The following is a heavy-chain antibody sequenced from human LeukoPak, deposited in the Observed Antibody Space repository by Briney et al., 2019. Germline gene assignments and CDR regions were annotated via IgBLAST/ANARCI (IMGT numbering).Heavy chain of an antibody. J-gene: IGHJ3*02. CDR1: GFTVCSNY. D-gene: IGHD3-22*01. V-gene: IGHV3-53*01. Sequence: GGSLRLSCAASGFTVCSNYMSWVRQAPGKGLEWVSVIYSGGSTYYADSVKGRFTISRDNSKNTLYLQMNSLRAEDTAVYYCASEDHYDSSGYRPNGAFDIWGQGTMVTVSS. CDR2: IYSGGST. CDR3: ASEDHYDSSGYRPNGAFDI.